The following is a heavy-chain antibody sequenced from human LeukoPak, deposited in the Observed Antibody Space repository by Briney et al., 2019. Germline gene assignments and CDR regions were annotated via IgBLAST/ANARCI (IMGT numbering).Heavy chain of an antibody. CDR1: GFTVSKNY. V-gene: IGHV3-53*01. J-gene: IGHJ4*02. D-gene: IGHD6-19*01. CDR3: ASLLYSGRRGVDY. Sequence: GGSLRLSCAASGFTVSKNYMSWVRQAPGKGLECVSLIYSGGATYYADSVKGRFTISRHETKDILYLQMNSLRADDTAVYYCASLLYSGRRGVDYWGQGTPVTASS. CDR2: IYSGGAT.